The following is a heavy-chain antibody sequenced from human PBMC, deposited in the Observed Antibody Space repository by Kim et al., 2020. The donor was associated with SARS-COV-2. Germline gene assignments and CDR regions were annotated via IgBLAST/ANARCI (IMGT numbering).Heavy chain of an antibody. CDR1: GGSISSSSYY. Sequence: SETLSLTCTVSGGSISSSSYYWGWIRQPPGKGLEWIGSIYYSGSTYYNPSLKSRVTISVDTSKNQLSLKLSSVTAADTAVYYCARQPRGSGSPYNWFDPWGQGTLVTVSS. CDR3: ARQPRGSGSPYNWFDP. J-gene: IGHJ5*02. V-gene: IGHV4-39*01. CDR2: IYYSGST. D-gene: IGHD3-10*01.